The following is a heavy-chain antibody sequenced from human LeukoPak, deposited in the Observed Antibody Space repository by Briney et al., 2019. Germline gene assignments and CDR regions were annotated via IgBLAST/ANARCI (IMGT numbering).Heavy chain of an antibody. CDR3: ARDRVVITGDWFDP. D-gene: IGHD3-22*01. CDR2: IYTSGST. J-gene: IGHJ5*02. CDR1: GGSISSYY. Sequence: SETLSLTCTVSGGSISSYYWSWIRQPAGKGLEWIGRIYTSGSTNYNPSLKSRVTMSVDTSKNQSSLKLSSVTAADTAVYYCARDRVVITGDWFDPWGQGTLVTVSS. V-gene: IGHV4-4*07.